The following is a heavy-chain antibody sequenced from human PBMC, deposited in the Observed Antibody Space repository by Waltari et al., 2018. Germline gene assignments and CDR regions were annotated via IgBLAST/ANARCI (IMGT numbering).Heavy chain of an antibody. CDR3: HLLGRNIVLAGASPSYYSYMDV. J-gene: IGHJ6*03. Sequence: QVQVVQSGAEAMKPGASVKVSCKFSRYTRSGFSIPWVRQPRGKGLEWIGRFDRGDGQTTSARKFLGRITMTEDTSTDTAYMELSSLRSEDTGVYYCHLLGRNIVLAGASPSYYSYMDVWGRGTSVTVSS. D-gene: IGHD2-15*01. CDR2: FDRGDGQT. CDR1: RYTRSGFS. V-gene: IGHV1-24*01.